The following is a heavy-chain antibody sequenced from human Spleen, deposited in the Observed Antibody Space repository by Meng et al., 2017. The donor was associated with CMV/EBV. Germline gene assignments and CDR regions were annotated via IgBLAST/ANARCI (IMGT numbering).Heavy chain of an antibody. CDR3: ARDSATGHYYYGMDV. CDR1: GLNFKIYG. V-gene: IGHV3-30*02. D-gene: IGHD5-24*01. J-gene: IGHJ6*02. CDR2: IRYDEKTK. Sequence: GESLKISCATSGLNFKIYGMHWVRQLPGKGLEWVAFIRYDEKTKHYADSVKGRFTISRDNSKNTLYLQMNSLTVEDTAVYYCARDSATGHYYYGMDVWGQGTTVTVSS.